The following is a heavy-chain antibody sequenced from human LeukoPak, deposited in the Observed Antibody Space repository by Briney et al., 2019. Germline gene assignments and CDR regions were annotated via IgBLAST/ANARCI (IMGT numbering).Heavy chain of an antibody. CDR2: IDHSGTT. V-gene: IGHV4-59*08. CDR3: ARPPLH. Sequence: SETLSLTCTVSGVSMTTHFWSWIRQPPGKGLEWIGYIDHSGTTSYNPSLKSRVTISVDTSSNQFSLKLSSVTAADTAVYYCARPPLHWGQGTLVTVSS. CDR1: GVSMTTHF. J-gene: IGHJ4*02.